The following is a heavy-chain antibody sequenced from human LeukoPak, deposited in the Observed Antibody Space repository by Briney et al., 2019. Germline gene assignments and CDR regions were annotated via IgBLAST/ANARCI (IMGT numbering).Heavy chain of an antibody. Sequence: SVKVSCKASGGTFSSYAISWVRQAPGQGLEWMGGIIPIFGTANYAQKFQGRVTITADESTSTAYMELSSLRSEDTAVYYCARSHYDGSGYYYGAFDIWGQGTMVTVSS. V-gene: IGHV1-69*13. CDR2: IIPIFGTA. D-gene: IGHD3-22*01. J-gene: IGHJ3*02. CDR3: ARSHYDGSGYYYGAFDI. CDR1: GGTFSSYA.